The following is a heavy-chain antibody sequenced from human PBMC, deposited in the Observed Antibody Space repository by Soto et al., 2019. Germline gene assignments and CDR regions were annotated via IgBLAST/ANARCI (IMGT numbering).Heavy chain of an antibody. Sequence: QITLKESGPTLVKPTQTLTLTCSFSGFSLSTIGVGVGWIRQPPGKALEWLAVIYWDDDKRYSPSLKSRLTITKDTSKNQVVLIMTNMDPVDTATYHCAHRRPSAAFDYWGQGTLVTVSS. V-gene: IGHV2-5*02. D-gene: IGHD2-15*01. CDR3: AHRRPSAAFDY. CDR1: GFSLSTIGVG. J-gene: IGHJ4*02. CDR2: IYWDDDK.